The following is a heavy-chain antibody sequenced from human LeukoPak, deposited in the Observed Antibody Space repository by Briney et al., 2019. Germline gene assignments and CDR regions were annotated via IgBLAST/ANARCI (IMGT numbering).Heavy chain of an antibody. D-gene: IGHD1-26*01. CDR2: ISAYNGNT. V-gene: IGHV1-18*01. Sequence: GASVKVSCKASGYTFTSYGISWVRQAPGQGLEWMGWISAYNGNTNYAQKLQGRVTMTTDTSTSTASMELRSLRSDDTAVYYCARLIPQKWELPGKWFDPWGQGTLVTVSS. CDR1: GYTFTSYG. CDR3: ARLIPQKWELPGKWFDP. J-gene: IGHJ5*02.